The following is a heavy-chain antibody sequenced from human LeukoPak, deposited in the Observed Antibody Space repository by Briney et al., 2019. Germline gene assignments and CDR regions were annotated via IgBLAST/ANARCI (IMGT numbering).Heavy chain of an antibody. V-gene: IGHV3-30-3*01. CDR2: ISYDGSNK. D-gene: IGHD2-2*01. CDR1: GFTFSSYA. Sequence: GGSLRLSCAASGFTFSSYAMHWVRQAPGKGLEWVAVISYDGSNKYYADSVKGRFTISRDNSKNTLYLQMNSLRAEDTAVYYCAGRYCSSTSCFYYYYMDVWGKGTTVTVSS. J-gene: IGHJ6*03. CDR3: AGRYCSSTSCFYYYYMDV.